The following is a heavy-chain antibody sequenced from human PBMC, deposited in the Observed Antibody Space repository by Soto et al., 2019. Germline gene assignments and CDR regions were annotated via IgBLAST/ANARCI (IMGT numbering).Heavy chain of an antibody. D-gene: IGHD2-15*01. CDR2: MYYSGSR. J-gene: IGHJ4*02. Sequence: SETLSLTCTVSGGSISSYYWSWIRQPPGKGLEWIGYMYYSGSRNYSPSLKSRVTISVDTSKSQFSLKLSSVTAADTAVYYCARAVVVPATFAYWGQGTLVTVSS. CDR3: ARAVVVPATFAY. V-gene: IGHV4-59*08. CDR1: GGSISSYY.